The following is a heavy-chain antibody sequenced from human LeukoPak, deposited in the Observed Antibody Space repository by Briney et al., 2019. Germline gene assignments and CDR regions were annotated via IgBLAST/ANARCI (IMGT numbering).Heavy chain of an antibody. J-gene: IGHJ3*02. D-gene: IGHD3-22*01. CDR3: ARVEYYYDSSGYYGDAFDI. CDR1: NGSISSYY. Sequence: TSETLSLTCTVSNGSISSYYWTWIRQPPGMGLEWIGYIFFGGGTRYNSSLQSRVIISVDTSKNQFSLKLSSVTAADTAVYYCARVEYYYDSSGYYGDAFDIWGQGTMVTVSS. V-gene: IGHV4-59*08. CDR2: IFFGGGT.